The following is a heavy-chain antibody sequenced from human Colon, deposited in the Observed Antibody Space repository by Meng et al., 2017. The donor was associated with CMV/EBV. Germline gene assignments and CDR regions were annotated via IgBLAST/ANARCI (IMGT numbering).Heavy chain of an antibody. J-gene: IGHJ4*02. CDR3: ARRWRAGTPIHHFDA. CDR2: IYSGGST. Sequence: GESLKISCAASGFTVSTNYMSWVRQAPGKGLEWVSVIYSGGSTYYADSVKGRFTISRDNSKNTLYLQMNSLRPEDTAVYYCARRWRAGTPIHHFDAWGQGALVTVSS. D-gene: IGHD4-23*01. CDR1: GFTVSTNY. V-gene: IGHV3-53*05.